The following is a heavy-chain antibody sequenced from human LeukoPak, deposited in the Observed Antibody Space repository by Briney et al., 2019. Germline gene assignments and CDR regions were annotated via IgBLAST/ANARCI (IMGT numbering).Heavy chain of an antibody. D-gene: IGHD3-10*01. J-gene: IGHJ1*01. CDR2: IKQDGSEK. CDR3: ARELWFGEH. V-gene: IGHV3-7*01. CDR1: GFTLSGYW. Sequence: GGSLTLSCAASGFTLSGYWMSWLRQAPGKWLEWVANIKQDGSEKYYVDSVKGRFTISRDNAKNSLYLQMNSLRAEDTAVYYCARELWFGEHWGQGTLVTVSS.